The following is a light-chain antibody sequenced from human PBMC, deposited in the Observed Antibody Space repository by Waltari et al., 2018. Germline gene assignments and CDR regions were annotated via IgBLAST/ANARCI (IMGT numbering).Light chain of an antibody. J-gene: IGLJ2*01. CDR2: DTD. V-gene: IGLV1-51*01. CDR3: ASWDTSLTTYVI. Sequence: QSVLTQPPSVSAAPGQKVSISCSGCSPNIGNNFVSWYQQHPGTAPKLLIYDTDKRPSWFPDRYSSSKSGTSATLGITGLQTGDEADYYCASWDTSLTTYVIFGGGTTLTVL. CDR1: SPNIGNNF.